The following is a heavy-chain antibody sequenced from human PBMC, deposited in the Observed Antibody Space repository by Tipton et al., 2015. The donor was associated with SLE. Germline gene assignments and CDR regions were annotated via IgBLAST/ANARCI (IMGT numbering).Heavy chain of an antibody. CDR1: GFSFNNYA. CDR3: TRDRAYGMDV. Sequence: SLRLSCVGSGFSFNNYAMNWVRQAPGKGLEWVSGMSGSGGATFYADSVKGRFTVSRDKSNNILYLQMNSLRAEDTAVYYCTRDRAYGMDVWGQGTTVTVSS. J-gene: IGHJ6*02. V-gene: IGHV3-23*01. CDR2: MSGSGGAT. D-gene: IGHD3-10*01.